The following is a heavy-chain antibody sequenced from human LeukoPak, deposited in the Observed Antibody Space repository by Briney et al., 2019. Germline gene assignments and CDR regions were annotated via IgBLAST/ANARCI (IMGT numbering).Heavy chain of an antibody. D-gene: IGHD3-10*01. CDR2: ISWDGGST. CDR1: GFTFIEYT. CDR3: AKGGYGSRTWEMGIDY. J-gene: IGHJ4*02. V-gene: IGHV3-43*01. Sequence: PGGSLRLSCAASGFTFIEYTMNWVRQAPGKGLEWVSLISWDGGSTYYADAVKGRFTVSRDNSKNSLYLQMNSLRTEDTALYYCAKGGYGSRTWEMGIDYWGQGTLVTVSS.